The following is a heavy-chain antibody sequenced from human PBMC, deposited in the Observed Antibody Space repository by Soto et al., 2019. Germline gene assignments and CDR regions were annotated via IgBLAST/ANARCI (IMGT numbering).Heavy chain of an antibody. CDR3: ARGSLLGSEGMDFWSGYPQQGFAY. D-gene: IGHD3-3*01. CDR1: GYSISSGYY. J-gene: IGHJ4*02. CDR2: IYHSGST. Sequence: SETLSLTCAVSGYSISSGYYWGWIRQPPGKGLEWIGSIYHSGSTYYNPSLKSRVTISVDTSKNQFSLKPSSVTAADTAVYYCARGSLLGSEGMDFWSGYPQQGFAYWGQGTLVTVSS. V-gene: IGHV4-38-2*01.